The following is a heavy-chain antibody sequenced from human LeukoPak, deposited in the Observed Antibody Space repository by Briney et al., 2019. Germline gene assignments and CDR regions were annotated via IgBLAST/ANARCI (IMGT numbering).Heavy chain of an antibody. CDR3: ASPGAYY. CDR2: ISSNGGST. V-gene: IGHV3-64*01. CDR1: GFTFSSYA. J-gene: IGHJ4*02. Sequence: GGSLRLSCAASGFTFSSYAMHWVRQAPGKGLEYVSAISSNGGSTYYANSVKGRFTISRVNSKNTLYLQMGSLRAEDMAVYYCASPGAYYWGQGTLVTVSS.